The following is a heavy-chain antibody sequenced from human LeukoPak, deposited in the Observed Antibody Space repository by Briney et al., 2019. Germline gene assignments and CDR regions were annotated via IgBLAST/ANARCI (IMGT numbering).Heavy chain of an antibody. CDR3: AKGLRTGVGPYMGYHYYMDV. V-gene: IGHV3-30*18. CDR1: GFTFSSYA. J-gene: IGHJ6*03. Sequence: PGGSLRLSCAASGFTFSSYAMSWVHQAPGKGLEWVAVISYDGGDKYYADSVKGRFTISRDNSYNTVSLQMNSLRDEDTGVYFCAKGLRTGVGPYMGYHYYMDVWGKGATVTVSS. D-gene: IGHD3-16*01. CDR2: ISYDGGDK.